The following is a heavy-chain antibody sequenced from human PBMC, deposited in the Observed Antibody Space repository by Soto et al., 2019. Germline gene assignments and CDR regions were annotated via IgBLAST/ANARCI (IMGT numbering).Heavy chain of an antibody. CDR3: TTALGYSSSWYDY. V-gene: IGHV3-15*01. CDR2: IKSKTDGGTT. Sequence: GESLRLSCAASGFTFSNAWMSWVRQAPGKGLEWVGRIKSKTDGGTTDYAAPVKGRFTISRDDSKNTLYLQMNSLKTEDTAVYYCTTALGYSSSWYDYWGQGTLVTVSS. CDR1: GFTFSNAW. D-gene: IGHD6-13*01. J-gene: IGHJ4*02.